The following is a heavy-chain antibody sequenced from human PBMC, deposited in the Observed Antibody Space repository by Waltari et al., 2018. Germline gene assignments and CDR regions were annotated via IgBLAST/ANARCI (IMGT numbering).Heavy chain of an antibody. Sequence: EVQLVESGVGLVQPGGSLTLSCAASGFTFSTHRMTWVRQAPGKGVEWVGNINQDGSEEYSVEAGKGRFTISRDNAKNSLYLQLNSLRADDTAVYYCTRGGDDSSWYWRNWGQGTLVTVSS. J-gene: IGHJ4*02. CDR2: INQDGSEE. CDR1: GFTFSTHR. CDR3: TRGGDDSSWYWRN. V-gene: IGHV3-7*01. D-gene: IGHD6-13*01.